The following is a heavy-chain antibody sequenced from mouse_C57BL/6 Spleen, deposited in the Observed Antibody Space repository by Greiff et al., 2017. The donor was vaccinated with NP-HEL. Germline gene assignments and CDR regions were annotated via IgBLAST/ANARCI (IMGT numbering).Heavy chain of an antibody. CDR2: INPNNGGT. CDR1: GYTFTDYN. CDR3: ARQKEAQAKDDYAMDY. Sequence: EVKLMESGPELVKPGASVKMSCKASGYTFTDYNMHWVKQSHGKSLEWIGYINPNNGGTSYNQKFKGKATLTVNKSSSTAYMELRSLTSEDSAVYYCARQKEAQAKDDYAMDYWGQGTSVTVSS. J-gene: IGHJ4*01. D-gene: IGHD3-2*02. V-gene: IGHV1-22*01.